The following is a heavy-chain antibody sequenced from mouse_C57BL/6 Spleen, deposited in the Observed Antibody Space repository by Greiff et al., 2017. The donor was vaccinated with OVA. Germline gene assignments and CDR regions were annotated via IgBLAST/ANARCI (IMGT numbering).Heavy chain of an antibody. CDR3: ARGNDYAMDY. CDR2: IYPRSGNT. V-gene: IGHV1-81*01. CDR1: GYTFTSYG. J-gene: IGHJ4*01. Sequence: QVQLQQSGAELARPGASVKLSCKASGYTFTSYGISWVKQRTGQGLEWIGEIYPRSGNTYYNEKFKGKATLTADKSSSTAYMELRSLTSEDFAVYFCARGNDYAMDYWGQGTSVTVSS. D-gene: IGHD2-1*01.